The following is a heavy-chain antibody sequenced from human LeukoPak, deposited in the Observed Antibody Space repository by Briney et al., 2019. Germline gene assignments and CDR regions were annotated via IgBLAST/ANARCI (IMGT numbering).Heavy chain of an antibody. CDR2: IYYSGST. CDR1: GGSISRYY. J-gene: IGHJ3*02. D-gene: IGHD3-10*01. V-gene: IGHV4-59*01. Sequence: SETLSLTCTVSGGSISRYYWSWIRRAPGKGPEWIGYIYYSGSTNYNPSLKSRVTISVDTSKNQFSLKLSSVTAADTAVYYCARDYGSGSYYNFHDAFDIWGQGTMVTVSS. CDR3: ARDYGSGSYYNFHDAFDI.